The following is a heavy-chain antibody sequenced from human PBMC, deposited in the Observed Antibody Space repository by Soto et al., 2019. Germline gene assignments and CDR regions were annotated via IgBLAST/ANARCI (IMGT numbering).Heavy chain of an antibody. CDR2: MNNDGSNT. CDR1: GFTFSTYW. D-gene: IGHD1-7*01. V-gene: IGHV3-74*01. CDR3: ARDPLIGTTDYGLDV. J-gene: IGHJ6*02. Sequence: EVQLVESGGGLVQPGGSLRLSCAASGFTFSTYWMHWVRQPPGKGLVWVSRMNNDGSNTAYPDSVKGRFTISRDNAQSTLYLQMNSLRAEDTAVYYCARDPLIGTTDYGLDVWGQGTTVSVSS.